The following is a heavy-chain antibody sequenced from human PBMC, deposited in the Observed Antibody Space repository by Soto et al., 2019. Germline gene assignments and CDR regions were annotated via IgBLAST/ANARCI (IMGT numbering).Heavy chain of an antibody. Sequence: SLKVAWKCSGYRFTSYWIGWVRRRPVKGLEWMGIVYPGDSDTRYRPSFQGQVTITADKSISTAYLKWSSLKASDTAMYYCARHRGELPSGQCDYWGQGTLAPVPS. CDR2: VYPGDSDT. J-gene: IGHJ4*02. D-gene: IGHD1-26*01. CDR3: ARHRGELPSGQCDY. CDR1: GYRFTSYW. V-gene: IGHV5-51*01.